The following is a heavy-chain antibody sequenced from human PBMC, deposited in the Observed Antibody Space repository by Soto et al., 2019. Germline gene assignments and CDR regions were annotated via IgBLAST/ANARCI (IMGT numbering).Heavy chain of an antibody. D-gene: IGHD6-19*01. CDR1: GFTFSSFA. V-gene: IGHV3-23*01. CDR2: ISGSSAHI. J-gene: IGHJ4*02. Sequence: EVQLLESGGGLVQPGGSLRLSCAASGFTFSSFAMSWVRQAPGKGLEWVSTISGSSAHIDYADSVKGRFTISRDNSKNRMYLQMNSLRAEDTAAYYGAIRSGWSGYWGQGTLVTVSP. CDR3: AIRSGWSGY.